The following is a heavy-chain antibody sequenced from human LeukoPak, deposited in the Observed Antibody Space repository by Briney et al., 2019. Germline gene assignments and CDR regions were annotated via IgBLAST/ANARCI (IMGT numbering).Heavy chain of an antibody. V-gene: IGHV3-23*01. Sequence: PGGSLRLSCAASGFTFSSYAMSWVRQAPGKGLEWVSAISGSGGSTYYADSVKGRFTISRDNSKNTLYLQMNSLRAEDTAVYYCAKTRYYYDSSGYYSNWGQGTLVTVSS. D-gene: IGHD3-22*01. J-gene: IGHJ4*02. CDR1: GFTFSSYA. CDR3: AKTRYYYDSSGYYSN. CDR2: ISGSGGST.